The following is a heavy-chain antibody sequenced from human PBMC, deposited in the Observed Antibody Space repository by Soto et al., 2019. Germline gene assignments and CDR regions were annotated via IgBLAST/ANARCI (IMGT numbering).Heavy chain of an antibody. V-gene: IGHV3-48*02. CDR1: GFTFSDYT. CDR3: ARDDYGDYDY. D-gene: IGHD4-17*01. CDR2: ISSSSSTI. J-gene: IGHJ4*02. Sequence: GGSLRLSCAASGFTFSDYTIHWVRQAPGKGLEWVSYISSSSSTIYYADSVKGRFTISRDNAKNSLYLQMNSLGDEDTAVYYCARDDYGDYDYWGQGTLVTVSS.